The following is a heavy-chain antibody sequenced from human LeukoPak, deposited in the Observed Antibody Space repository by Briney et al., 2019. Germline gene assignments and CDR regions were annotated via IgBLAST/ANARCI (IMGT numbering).Heavy chain of an antibody. D-gene: IGHD3/OR15-3a*01. CDR1: GFTFTDHW. V-gene: IGHV3-7*01. Sequence: GGSLRLSCAASGFTFTDHWMSWVRQAPGKGLEWVANINEDVSEKYYVDSVKGRFTISRDNAKKSLYLQMNILRAEDTAVYYCARGGTGVSRDYWGQGTLVTVAS. J-gene: IGHJ4*02. CDR2: INEDVSEK. CDR3: ARGGTGVSRDY.